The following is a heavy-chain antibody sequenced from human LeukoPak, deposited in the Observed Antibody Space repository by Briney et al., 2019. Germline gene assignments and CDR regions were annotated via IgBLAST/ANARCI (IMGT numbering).Heavy chain of an antibody. CDR3: AGHDYGDKNFDY. D-gene: IGHD4-17*01. Sequence: TSETLSLTCTVSGGSISSSGFYWGWIRQPPGKGLEWIGSIYDSGGTYYNPSLKSRVTISVNMSNNQFSLKLSSVTAADTAVYYCAGHDYGDKNFDYWGQGTLVTVSS. V-gene: IGHV4-39*01. CDR2: IYDSGGT. J-gene: IGHJ4*02. CDR1: GGSISSSGFY.